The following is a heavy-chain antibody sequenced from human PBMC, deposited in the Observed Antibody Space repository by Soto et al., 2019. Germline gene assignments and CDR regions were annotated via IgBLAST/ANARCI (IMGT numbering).Heavy chain of an antibody. CDR2: IYYSGST. D-gene: IGHD3-3*01. CDR1: GGSISSSSYY. Sequence: QLQLQESGPGLVKPSETLSLTCTVSGGSISSSSYYWGWIRQPPGKGLEWIGSIYYSGSTYYNPSLKSGVTISVDTSKNQFSLKLSSVTAADTAVYYCARHYDFWSGYIPGYLDVWGKGTTVTVSS. V-gene: IGHV4-39*01. CDR3: ARHYDFWSGYIPGYLDV. J-gene: IGHJ6*03.